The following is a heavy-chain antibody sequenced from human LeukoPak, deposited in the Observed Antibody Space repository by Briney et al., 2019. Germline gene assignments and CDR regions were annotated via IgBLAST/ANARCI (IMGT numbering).Heavy chain of an antibody. D-gene: IGHD1-26*01. CDR1: GYTFTGYY. J-gene: IGHJ4*02. Sequence: ASLKVSCKASGYTFTGYYMHWVRQAPGQGLEWMGWINPNSGGTNYAQKFQGRVTMTRDTSISTAYMELSRLRSDDTAVYYCAREVIVGATGFDYWGQGTLVTVSS. CDR3: AREVIVGATGFDY. V-gene: IGHV1-2*02. CDR2: INPNSGGT.